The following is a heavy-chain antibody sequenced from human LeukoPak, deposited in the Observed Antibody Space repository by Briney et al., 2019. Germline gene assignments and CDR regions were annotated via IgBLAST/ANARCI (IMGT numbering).Heavy chain of an antibody. J-gene: IGHJ4*01. D-gene: IGHD1-1*01. V-gene: IGHV3-66*01. CDR3: ARTTPFAPHFDY. CDR1: GFTVSSNY. CDR2: IYSGGTT. Sequence: GGSLRLSCAASGFTVSSNYMSWVRQAPGKGLEWVSVIYSGGTTYYADSVKGRFTISRDNSKNTLYLQMNSLRAEDTAVYYCARTTPFAPHFDYWGQEPWSPSPQ.